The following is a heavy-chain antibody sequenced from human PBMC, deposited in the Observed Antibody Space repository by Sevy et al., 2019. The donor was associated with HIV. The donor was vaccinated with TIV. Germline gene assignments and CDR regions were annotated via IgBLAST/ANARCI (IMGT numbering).Heavy chain of an antibody. D-gene: IGHD3-3*01. CDR1: GFTFSNAW. Sequence: GGSLRLSCAASGFTFSNAWMSWVRQAPGKGLEWVGRIKSKTDGGTTYYAAHVKGRFTILRDDSKNTLYLQMNSLKTEDAAVYYCTTGFTIFGVVAYFDYWGQGTLVTVSS. CDR2: IKSKTDGGTT. CDR3: TTGFTIFGVVAYFDY. V-gene: IGHV3-15*01. J-gene: IGHJ4*02.